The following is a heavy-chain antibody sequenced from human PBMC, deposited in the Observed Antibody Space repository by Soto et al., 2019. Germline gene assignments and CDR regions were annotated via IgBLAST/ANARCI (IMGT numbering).Heavy chain of an antibody. Sequence: QVQLVQSGAEVKKPAASVRVSCKTPGYTFINYGITWVRQAPGQGLEWMGWLSAYNGDTSSSEKLKDRLTMTTDTSTNTVYMYLRSLTSDDTAVYYCARWSAIVGGAEALDVWGQGTVVIVSS. D-gene: IGHD1-26*01. J-gene: IGHJ3*01. CDR3: ARWSAIVGGAEALDV. CDR1: GYTFINYG. V-gene: IGHV1-18*01. CDR2: LSAYNGDT.